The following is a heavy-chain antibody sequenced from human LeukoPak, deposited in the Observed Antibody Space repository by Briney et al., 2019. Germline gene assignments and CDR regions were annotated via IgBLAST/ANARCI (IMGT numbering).Heavy chain of an antibody. V-gene: IGHV4-30-2*01. CDR1: GGSISSGGYA. J-gene: IGHJ4*02. D-gene: IGHD4/OR15-4a*01. CDR3: ARQRGASHFDY. CDR2: IYHSGST. Sequence: SETLSLTCAVSGGSISSGGYAWSWIRQPPGKGLEWIGYIYHSGSTYYNPSLKSRVTISVDTSKNQFSLKLSSVTAADTAVYYCARQRGASHFDYWGQGTLVTVSS.